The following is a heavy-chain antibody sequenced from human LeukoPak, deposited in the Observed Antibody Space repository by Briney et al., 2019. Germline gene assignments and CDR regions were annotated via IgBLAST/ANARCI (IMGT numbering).Heavy chain of an antibody. CDR2: INPSSGDT. Sequence: ASVKVSCKASGYTFTGYYLHWVRQAPGQGLEWMGRINPSSGDTNYAQKSQGRVTMTRDTSISTAYLELSTPTSDDTAVYFCARVSVAGTPDRDYFDYWGQGTLVTVSS. V-gene: IGHV1-2*02. CDR3: ARVSVAGTPDRDYFDY. J-gene: IGHJ4*02. D-gene: IGHD6-19*01. CDR1: GYTFTGYY.